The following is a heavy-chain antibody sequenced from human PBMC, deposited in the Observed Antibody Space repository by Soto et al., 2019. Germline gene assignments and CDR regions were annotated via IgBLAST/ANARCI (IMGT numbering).Heavy chain of an antibody. CDR3: ASSGKSIAVPWGIWFDP. D-gene: IGHD6-19*01. CDR1: GGSISIGGYY. V-gene: IGHV4-31*03. Sequence: PSETLSLTCTVSGGSISIGGYYWSWIRQHPGKGLEWIGYIYYSGSTYYNPSLKSRVTISVDTSKNQFSLKLSSVTAADTAVYYCASSGKSIAVPWGIWFDPWGQGTLVTGSS. CDR2: IYYSGST. J-gene: IGHJ5*02.